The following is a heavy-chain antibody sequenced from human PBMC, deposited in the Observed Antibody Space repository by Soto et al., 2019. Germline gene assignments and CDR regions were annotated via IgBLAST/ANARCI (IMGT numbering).Heavy chain of an antibody. Sequence: QVQLVQSGAEVKKPGSSVKVSCKASGGTFSSYAISWVRQAPGQGLEWMGGIIPIFGTANYAQKFQGRVTITADESTSTAYMELSSLRSEDTAVYYCARDHYYDSSGYYHLYYFDYWGQGTLATVSS. CDR1: GGTFSSYA. CDR3: ARDHYYDSSGYYHLYYFDY. D-gene: IGHD3-22*01. CDR2: IIPIFGTA. J-gene: IGHJ4*02. V-gene: IGHV1-69*01.